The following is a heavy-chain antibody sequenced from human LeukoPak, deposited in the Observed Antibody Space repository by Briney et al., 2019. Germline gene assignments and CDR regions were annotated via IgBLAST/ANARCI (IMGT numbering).Heavy chain of an antibody. CDR3: ASLYVVVPAAIDY. CDR1: GGSISSGSYY. D-gene: IGHD2-2*02. CDR2: IYYSGST. J-gene: IGHJ4*02. Sequence: SETLSLTCTVSGGSISSGSYYWGWIRQPPGKGLEWIGSIYYSGSTYYNPSLKSRVTISVDTSKNQFSLKLSSVTAADTAVYYCASLYVVVPAAIDYWGQGTLVTVSS. V-gene: IGHV4-39*01.